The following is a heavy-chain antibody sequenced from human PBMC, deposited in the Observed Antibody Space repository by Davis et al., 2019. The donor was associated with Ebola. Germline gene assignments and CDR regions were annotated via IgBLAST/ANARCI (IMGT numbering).Heavy chain of an antibody. D-gene: IGHD1-26*01. CDR3: ARPWYSGTYYDAYDI. Sequence: SETLSLTCTVSGASFSSRSYYWGWIRQPPVKGLEWVGSFSYGANTHYYNPSLRSRVTISVDTSRNQFSLKLSSATAADTAVYYCARPWYSGTYYDAYDIWGQGTMVAVSS. V-gene: IGHV4-39*01. J-gene: IGHJ3*02. CDR2: FSYGANT. CDR1: GASFSSRSYY.